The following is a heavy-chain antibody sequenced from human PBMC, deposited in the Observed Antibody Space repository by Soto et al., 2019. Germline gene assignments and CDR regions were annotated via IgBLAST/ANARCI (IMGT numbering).Heavy chain of an antibody. D-gene: IGHD2-15*01. CDR3: AERYCSGGSCYEAPYYYYGMDV. J-gene: IGHJ6*02. Sequence: ASLNVSRKAAGYTFSGYYMRRGRKTPGQGLEWMGWINPNIGGTNYAQKFQGRVTITADESTSTAYMELSSLRSEDTAVYYCAERYCSGGSCYEAPYYYYGMDVWGQGTTVTVSS. V-gene: IGHV1-2*02. CDR2: INPNIGGT. CDR1: GYTFSGYY.